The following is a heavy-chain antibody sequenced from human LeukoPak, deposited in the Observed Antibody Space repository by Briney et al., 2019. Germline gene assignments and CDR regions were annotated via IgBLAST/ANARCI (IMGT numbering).Heavy chain of an antibody. D-gene: IGHD4-23*01. CDR2: IYHSGST. CDR1: GGSISSGGYY. V-gene: IGHV4-30-2*01. CDR3: ARDRRTVVTVNFDY. Sequence: PSETLSLTCTVSGGSISSGGYYWSCIRQPPGKGLEWIGYIYHSGSTYYNPSLKSRVTISVDTSKNQFSLKLSSVTAADTAVFYCARDRRTVVTVNFDYWGQGTLVTVSS. J-gene: IGHJ4*02.